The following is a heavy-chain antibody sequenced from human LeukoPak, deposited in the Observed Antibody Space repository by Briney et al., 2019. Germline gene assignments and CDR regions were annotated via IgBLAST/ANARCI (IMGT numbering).Heavy chain of an antibody. CDR2: IYGSGNYT. V-gene: IGHV3-23*05. J-gene: IGHJ4*02. CDR3: AKGSYCSGGTCILDY. D-gene: IGHD2-15*01. CDR1: GFIFSSYA. Sequence: GGSLRLSCAASGFIFSSYAMTWVRQAPGKGLEWVSGIYGSGNYTYYTESVKGRFTISRDNSKNTLYLQMNSLRAEDTAVYHCAKGSYCSGGTCILDYWGQGTLVTVSS.